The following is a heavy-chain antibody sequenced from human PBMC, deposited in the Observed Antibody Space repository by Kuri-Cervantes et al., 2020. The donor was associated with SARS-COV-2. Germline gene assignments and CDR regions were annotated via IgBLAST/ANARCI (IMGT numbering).Heavy chain of an antibody. Sequence: SQTLSLTCAVYGGSFSGYYWSWIRQPPGKGLEWIGYIYYSGSTNYNPSLKSRVTISVDTSKNQFSLKLSSVTAADTAVYYCAIPIRIAAAGMWFDPWGQGTLVTVSS. CDR3: AIPIRIAAAGMWFDP. D-gene: IGHD6-13*01. V-gene: IGHV4-59*08. CDR2: IYYSGST. J-gene: IGHJ5*02. CDR1: GGSFSGYY.